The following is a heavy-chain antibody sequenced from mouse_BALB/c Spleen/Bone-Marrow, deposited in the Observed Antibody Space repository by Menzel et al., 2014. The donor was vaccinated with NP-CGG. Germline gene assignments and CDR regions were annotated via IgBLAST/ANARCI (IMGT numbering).Heavy chain of an antibody. CDR3: ARLGYYGGFAY. CDR2: INPDSSTI. J-gene: IGHJ3*01. V-gene: IGHV4-1*02. CDR1: GFDFSRYW. D-gene: IGHD2-3*01. Sequence: EVKVIESGGGLVQPGGSLELSCAASGFDFSRYWMSWVRQAPGKGLEWIGEINPDSSTINYSPSLKDKFIISRDNAKNTLYLQMSKVRSEDTALYYCARLGYYGGFAYWGQGTLVTVPA.